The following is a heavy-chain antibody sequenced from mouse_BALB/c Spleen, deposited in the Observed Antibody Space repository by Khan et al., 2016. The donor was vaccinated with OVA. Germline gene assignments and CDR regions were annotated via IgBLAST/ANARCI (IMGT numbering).Heavy chain of an antibody. Sequence: EVQGVESGGDLVKPGGSLKLSCAASGFTFSSYSMSWVRQTPDKRLEWVATISTGGDYTYYPDNVKGRFIISRDDAQNTLYLQMSSLKSEDTAMYYCASHLTGSFAYWGQGTLVTVSA. CDR2: ISTGGDYT. CDR1: GFTFSSYS. J-gene: IGHJ3*01. CDR3: ASHLTGSFAY. V-gene: IGHV5-6*01. D-gene: IGHD4-1*01.